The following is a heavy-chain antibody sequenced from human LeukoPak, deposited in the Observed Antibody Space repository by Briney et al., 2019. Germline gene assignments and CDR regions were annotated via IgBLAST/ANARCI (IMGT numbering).Heavy chain of an antibody. V-gene: IGHV3-48*01. J-gene: IGHJ4*02. CDR2: ISSGGATT. Sequence: PGGSLRLSCAASGFTFSSYNMNWVRQAPGKGLEWISYISSGGATTWYTDSAKGRFTISRDNSQSTLYLQMNGLRAEDTAVFYCVRGMTAPDCWGQGSLVTVSS. D-gene: IGHD2-21*02. CDR3: VRGMTAPDC. CDR1: GFTFSSYN.